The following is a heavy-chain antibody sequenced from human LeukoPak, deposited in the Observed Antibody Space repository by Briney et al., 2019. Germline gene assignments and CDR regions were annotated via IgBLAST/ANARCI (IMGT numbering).Heavy chain of an antibody. Sequence: GGPLRLSCAASEFTFTIYELNWVRQAPGKGLEWVSYISSSGNTISYADSVKGRFTISRDNAKNSLYLQVISLRAEDTAVYYCARGPSIAARYDAFDIWGQGTMVTVSS. CDR1: EFTFTIYE. D-gene: IGHD6-6*01. J-gene: IGHJ3*02. CDR3: ARGPSIAARYDAFDI. CDR2: ISSSGNTI. V-gene: IGHV3-48*03.